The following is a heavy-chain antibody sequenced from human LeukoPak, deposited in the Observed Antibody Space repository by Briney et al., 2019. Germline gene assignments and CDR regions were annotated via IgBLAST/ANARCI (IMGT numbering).Heavy chain of an antibody. Sequence: GGSLRLSCAAAGFTFSDYWMSWVRQAQGKGMEWVAKINQGRSAEAYLHSVKGRFTISRDNPKNSLYLQMNSLTADDTAVYYCARYSSGYDLDYWGQGTLVTVSS. D-gene: IGHD5-18*01. V-gene: IGHV3-7*03. J-gene: IGHJ4*02. CDR3: ARYSSGYDLDY. CDR1: GFTFSDYW. CDR2: INQGRSAE.